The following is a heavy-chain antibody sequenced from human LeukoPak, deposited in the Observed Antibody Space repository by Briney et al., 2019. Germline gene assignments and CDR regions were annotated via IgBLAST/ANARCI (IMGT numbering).Heavy chain of an antibody. D-gene: IGHD5-24*01. CDR2: IWHSGTT. Sequence: SQTLSLTCTVSGGSISSSTYYWGWVREPPGKGPEWIGSIWHSGTTYYNPSLKSRVTISVDTSKNQFSLKLTSVTAADTAVYYCARHTRVRDGYNLYCFDPWGQGTLVTVSS. V-gene: IGHV4-39*01. CDR1: GGSISSSTYY. CDR3: ARHTRVRDGYNLYCFDP. J-gene: IGHJ5*02.